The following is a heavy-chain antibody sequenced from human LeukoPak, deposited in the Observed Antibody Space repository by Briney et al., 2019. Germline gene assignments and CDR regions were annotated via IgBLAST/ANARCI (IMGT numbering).Heavy chain of an antibody. CDR3: ARSVLTGYFPFAY. J-gene: IGHJ4*02. CDR1: GYSFTSYW. Sequence: GEALKISCKGSGYSFTSYWIGWVRQMPGKGLEWMGSIYPGDSDTRYSPSFQGRVTTSADKSISTAYLQWSSLKASHTAMYCCARSVLTGYFPFAYWGQGTLVTVSS. V-gene: IGHV5-51*01. CDR2: IYPGDSDT. D-gene: IGHD3-9*01.